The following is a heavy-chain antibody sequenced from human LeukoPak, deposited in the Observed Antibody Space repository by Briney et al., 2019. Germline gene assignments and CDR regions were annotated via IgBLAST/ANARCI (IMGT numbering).Heavy chain of an antibody. V-gene: IGHV4-34*01. CDR3: ARAKGLSWSHLPYYFDY. Sequence: SETLSLTCAVYGGSFSGYYWSWICQPPGKGLEWIGEINHSGSTNYNPSLKSRVTISVDTSKNQFSLKLSSVTAADTAVYYCARAKGLSWSHLPYYFDYWGQGTLVTVSS. CDR2: INHSGST. D-gene: IGHD6-13*01. J-gene: IGHJ4*02. CDR1: GGSFSGYY.